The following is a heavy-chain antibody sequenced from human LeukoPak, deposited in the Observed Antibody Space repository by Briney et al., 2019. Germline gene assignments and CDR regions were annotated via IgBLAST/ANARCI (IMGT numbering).Heavy chain of an antibody. Sequence: GGSLRLSCAASGFTFTNYAMHWVRQAPGKGLEWVSGIGHSTYYADSVKGRFTISRDNSKNTLYLQMTSLRAEDTALYYCAKGLETESRLDSWGQGTLVTVSS. CDR1: GFTFTNYA. V-gene: IGHV3-23*01. D-gene: IGHD1-1*01. CDR2: IGHST. J-gene: IGHJ4*02. CDR3: AKGLETESRLDS.